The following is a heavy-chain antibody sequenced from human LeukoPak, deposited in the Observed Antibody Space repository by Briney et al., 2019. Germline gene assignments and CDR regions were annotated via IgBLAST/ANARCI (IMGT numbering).Heavy chain of an antibody. CDR1: GYTFTSYY. J-gene: IGHJ3*02. Sequence: GASVKVSCKASGYTFTSYYMHWVRQAPGQGLEWMGIINPSGGSTSYAQKFQGRVTMTRDMSTSTVYMELSSLRSEDTAVYYCARDMAGGRHSLEAFDIWGQRTMVTVSS. D-gene: IGHD6-19*01. CDR3: ARDMAGGRHSLEAFDI. V-gene: IGHV1-46*01. CDR2: INPSGGST.